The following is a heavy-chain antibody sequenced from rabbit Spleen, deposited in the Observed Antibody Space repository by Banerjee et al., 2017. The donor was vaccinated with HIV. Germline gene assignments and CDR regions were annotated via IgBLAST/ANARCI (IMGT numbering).Heavy chain of an antibody. CDR1: GFTISGYW. Sequence: QLEESGGRLVQPGGSLTLSCKAFGFTISGYWMNWVRQAPGKGLEWIGYIDPVFGITYYANWVNGRFSISRENAQNTVLLQMTSLTAADTATYFYARDGADGVDDGNMDLWGQGTLVTIS. CDR3: ARDGADGVDDGNMDL. J-gene: IGHJ3*01. V-gene: IGHV1S7*01. CDR2: IDPVFGIT. D-gene: IGHD4-2*01.